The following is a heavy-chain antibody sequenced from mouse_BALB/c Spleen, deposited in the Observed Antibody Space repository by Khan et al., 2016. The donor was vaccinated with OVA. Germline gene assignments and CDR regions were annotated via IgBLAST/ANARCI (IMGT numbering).Heavy chain of an antibody. CDR3: AIIYYGYDWFTY. D-gene: IGHD2-2*01. Sequence: QMQLEESGPGLVAPSQSLSITCTVSGLSLTNYGISWIRQPPGKGLEWLGVIWGDGSTNYHSALISRLSINKDNSKSKGFLKLNSLQTDDTAAYYCAIIYYGYDWFTYWGQGTLVTVSA. CDR1: GLSLTNYG. J-gene: IGHJ3*01. CDR2: IWGDGST. V-gene: IGHV2-3*01.